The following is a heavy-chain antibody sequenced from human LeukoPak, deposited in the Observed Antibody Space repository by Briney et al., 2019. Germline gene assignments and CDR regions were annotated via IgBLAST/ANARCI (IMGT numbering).Heavy chain of an antibody. CDR2: IRYDGSNK. Sequence: PGGSLRLSCAASGFTFSSYGMHWVRQAPGKGLEWVAFIRYDGSNKYYADSVKGRFTISRDNSKNTPYLQMSSLRAEDTAVYYCAKKGYGDYADWFDPWGQGTLVTVSS. V-gene: IGHV3-30*02. CDR1: GFTFSSYG. CDR3: AKKGYGDYADWFDP. D-gene: IGHD4-17*01. J-gene: IGHJ5*02.